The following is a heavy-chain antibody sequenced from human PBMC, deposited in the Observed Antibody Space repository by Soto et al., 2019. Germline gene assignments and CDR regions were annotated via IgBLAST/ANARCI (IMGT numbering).Heavy chain of an antibody. J-gene: IGHJ5*02. CDR3: AKNTGPTINWFDP. V-gene: IGHV1-8*01. CDR1: GYTFTSYD. CDR2: MNPNSGNT. Sequence: ASVNVSCKASGYTFTSYDINWVRQATGQGLEWMGWMNPNSGNTGYAQKFQGRVTMTRNTSISTAYMELSSLRSEDTAVYYCAKNTGPTINWFDPWGQGTQVTVSS. D-gene: IGHD1-26*01.